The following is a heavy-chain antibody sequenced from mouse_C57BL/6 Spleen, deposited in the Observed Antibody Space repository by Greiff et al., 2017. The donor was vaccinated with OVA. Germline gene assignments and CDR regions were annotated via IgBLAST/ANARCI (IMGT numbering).Heavy chain of an antibody. CDR1: GYTFTTYP. V-gene: IGHV1-47*01. J-gene: IGHJ2*01. CDR2: FHPYNDDT. D-gene: IGHD1-1*01. CDR3: ARVIYYYGSFDY. Sequence: VQLVESGAELVKPGASVKMSCKASGYTFTTYPIEWMKQNHGKSLEWIGNFHPYNDDTKYNEKFKGKATLTVEKSSSTVYLERSRLTSDDSAVYYCARVIYYYGSFDYWGQGTTLTVSS.